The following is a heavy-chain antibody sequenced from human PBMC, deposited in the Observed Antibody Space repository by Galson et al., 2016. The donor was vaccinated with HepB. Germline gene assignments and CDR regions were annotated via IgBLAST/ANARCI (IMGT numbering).Heavy chain of an antibody. Sequence: SLRLSCAASGFTFSSYGMNWVRQAPGKGLEFVSSISRSGDSTDYADSVKGRFTISRDNSKNTLSLQMNSLTADDTAIYYCVQGSTAPAVWGKGTTVTVSS. CDR3: VQGSTAPAV. J-gene: IGHJ6*04. CDR1: GFTFSSYG. CDR2: ISRSGDST. D-gene: IGHD1-26*01. V-gene: IGHV3-23*01.